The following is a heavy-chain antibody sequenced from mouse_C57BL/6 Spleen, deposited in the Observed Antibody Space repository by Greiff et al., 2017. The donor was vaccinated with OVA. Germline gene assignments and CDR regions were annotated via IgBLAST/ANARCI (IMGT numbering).Heavy chain of an antibody. CDR1: GFTFTDYY. J-gene: IGHJ4*01. D-gene: IGHD1-1*01. CDR3: ASFYYGSSDYYAMDY. V-gene: IGHV7-3*01. Sequence: DVHLVESGGGLVQPGGSLSLSCAASGFTFTDYYMSWVRQPPGKALEWLGFIRDKTNGYTSEYSASVKGRFTISRDNSQSILYLHMNALRAEDSATYYCASFYYGSSDYYAMDYWGQGTSVTVSS. CDR2: IRDKTNGYTS.